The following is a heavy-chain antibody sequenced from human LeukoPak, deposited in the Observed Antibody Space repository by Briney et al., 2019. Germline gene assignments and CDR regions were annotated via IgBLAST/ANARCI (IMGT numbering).Heavy chain of an antibody. J-gene: IGHJ6*03. V-gene: IGHV4-39*07. CDR2: IYYSGNT. D-gene: IGHD4-17*01. Sequence: SETLSLTCTVSGDSISSSSSYWGWIRQPPGEGLEWIGSIYYSGNTYYNPSLKSRVTMSVDTSKNQFSLKLSSVTAADTAVYYCARETYDYGVPYYMDVWGKGTTVTISS. CDR3: ARETYDYGVPYYMDV. CDR1: GDSISSSSSY.